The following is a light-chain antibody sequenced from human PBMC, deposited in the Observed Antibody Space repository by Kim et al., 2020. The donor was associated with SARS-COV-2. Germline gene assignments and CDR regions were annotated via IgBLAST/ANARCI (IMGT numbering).Light chain of an antibody. V-gene: IGKV3-11*01. CDR1: QSVRNY. Sequence: SPGERATLSCRASQSVRNYLAWYQQKPGQAPRLLVYDASTRATGIPARFSGNGSGTDFTLTISSLEPEDFAVYYCQQRANWPPLTFGGGTKVDIK. CDR3: QQRANWPPLT. CDR2: DAS. J-gene: IGKJ4*01.